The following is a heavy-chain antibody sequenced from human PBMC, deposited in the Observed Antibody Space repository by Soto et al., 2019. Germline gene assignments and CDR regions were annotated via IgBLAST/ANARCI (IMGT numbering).Heavy chain of an antibody. J-gene: IGHJ4*02. Sequence: PGGSLRLSCTASGFNFDEYWMTWVRHTPGKGLEWVANIKQDGSEKYYVDSVKGRFTISRDNAKNSLYLQMNSLRAEDTAVYYCARSPLDIVVVVAALSAYYFDYWGQGTLVTVSS. D-gene: IGHD2-15*01. V-gene: IGHV3-7*03. CDR3: ARSPLDIVVVVAALSAYYFDY. CDR1: GFNFDEYW. CDR2: IKQDGSEK.